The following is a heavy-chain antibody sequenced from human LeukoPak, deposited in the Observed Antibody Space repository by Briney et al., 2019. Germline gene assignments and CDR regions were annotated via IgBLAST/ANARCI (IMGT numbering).Heavy chain of an antibody. CDR1: GFTFSSYG. CDR3: AKESPLEDY. J-gene: IGHJ4*02. CDR2: ISYDGSNK. Sequence: GRSLRLSCAASGFTFSSYGMHWVRQAPGKGLEWVAVISYDGSNKYYADSVKGRFTISRDNSKNTLYLQMNSLRAEDTAVYYCAKESPLEDYWGQGTLVTVSS. D-gene: IGHD5-24*01. V-gene: IGHV3-30*18.